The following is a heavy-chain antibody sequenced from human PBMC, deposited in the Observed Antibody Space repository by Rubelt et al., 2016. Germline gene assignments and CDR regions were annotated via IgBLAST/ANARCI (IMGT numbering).Heavy chain of an antibody. J-gene: IGHJ3*02. Sequence: EVQLVESGGGLIQPGGSLRLSCAASGFTVSSNYMSWVRQAPGKGLEWVSVIYSGGSTYYADSVKGRFTISRDNSKNTLYLQMNSLRAEDTAVYYCARGSGWELQSIDAFDIWGQGTMVTVSS. CDR3: ARGSGWELQSIDAFDI. CDR1: GFTVSSNY. CDR2: IYSGGST. V-gene: IGHV3-53*01. D-gene: IGHD1-26*01.